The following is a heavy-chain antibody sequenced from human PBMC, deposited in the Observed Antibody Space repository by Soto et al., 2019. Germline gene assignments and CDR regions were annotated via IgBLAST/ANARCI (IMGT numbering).Heavy chain of an antibody. CDR3: EKDWHYTVPRYSGSPLQVRPPPFIDS. CDR1: GFTFGDYA. D-gene: IGHD1-26*01. J-gene: IGHJ4*02. Sequence: GGSLGLSCAASGFTFGDYAMGWVRQAPGKGLEWVSVISSGGTSKYYADSVKGRFTLSRDNSGNTLYLQMNSLGAEDTAVYYCEKDWHYTVPRYSGSPLQVRPPPFIDSWGQGTLVTVSS. V-gene: IGHV3-23*01. CDR2: ISSGGTSK.